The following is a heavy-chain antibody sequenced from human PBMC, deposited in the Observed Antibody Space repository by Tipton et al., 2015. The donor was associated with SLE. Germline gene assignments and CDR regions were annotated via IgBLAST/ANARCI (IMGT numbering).Heavy chain of an antibody. CDR2: IRSKANNYAT. V-gene: IGHV3-73*01. CDR1: GFTFSGSA. D-gene: IGHD3-22*01. J-gene: IGHJ4*02. CDR3: TICSDTTGYPGSYYFDN. Sequence: GSLRLSCAASGFTFSGSAIHWVRQASGKGLEWVGRIRSKANNYATAYAASVKGRFTISRDDSKNTAYLQMNSLKTEDTAVYYCTICSDTTGYPGSYYFDNWGQGTLVTVSS.